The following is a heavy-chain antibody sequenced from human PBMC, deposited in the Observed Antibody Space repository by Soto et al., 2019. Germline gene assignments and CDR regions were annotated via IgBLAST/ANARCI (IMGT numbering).Heavy chain of an antibody. J-gene: IGHJ6*03. CDR2: IYYSGST. CDR1: GGSISSSSYY. Sequence: SETLSLTCTVSGGSISSSSYYWGWIRQPPGKGLEWIGSIYYSGSTYYNPSLKSRVTISVDTSKNQFSLKLSSVTAADTAVYYCARHYYYGSGSYLGSLDYYYMDVWGKGTTVTSP. D-gene: IGHD3-10*01. CDR3: ARHYYYGSGSYLGSLDYYYMDV. V-gene: IGHV4-39*01.